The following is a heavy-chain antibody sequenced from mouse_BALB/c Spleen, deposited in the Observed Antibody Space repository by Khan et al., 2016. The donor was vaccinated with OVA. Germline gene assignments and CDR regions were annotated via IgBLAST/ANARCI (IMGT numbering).Heavy chain of an antibody. CDR3: TRPPHFSYVLVY. V-gene: IGHV9-3-1*01. CDR1: GYTFTNYG. Sequence: QVQLKESGPELKKPGETVKISCKASGYTFTNYGMNWVKQAPGKALKWMGWISTYTGEPTYADDFKGRFAFSLEPSASTAYLQINNLKNEDTATYFCTRPPHFSYVLVYWGQGTSVTVSS. CDR2: ISTYTGEP. J-gene: IGHJ4*01.